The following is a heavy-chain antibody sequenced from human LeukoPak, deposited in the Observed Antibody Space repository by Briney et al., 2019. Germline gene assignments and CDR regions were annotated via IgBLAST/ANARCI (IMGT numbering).Heavy chain of an antibody. Sequence: PSETLSLTCTVSGGSISSYYWSWIRQPPGKGLEWMGYIYYSGSTNYNPSLKSRVTISVDTSKNQFSLKLSSVTAADTAVYYCARLGGDGHFDYWGQGTLVTVSS. V-gene: IGHV4-59*08. CDR1: GGSISSYY. J-gene: IGHJ4*02. D-gene: IGHD3-16*01. CDR2: IYYSGST. CDR3: ARLGGDGHFDY.